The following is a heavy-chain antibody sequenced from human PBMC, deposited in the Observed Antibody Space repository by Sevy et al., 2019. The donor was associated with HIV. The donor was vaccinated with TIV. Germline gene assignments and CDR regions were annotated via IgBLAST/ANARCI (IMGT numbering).Heavy chain of an antibody. J-gene: IGHJ5*02. CDR1: GYSFTSYW. CDR3: ARHGITMVRGGSFDP. D-gene: IGHD3-10*01. Sequence: GESLKISCKGSGYSFTSYWIGWVRQMPGKGLEWMGIIYPGDSDTTYSPSFQGQVTISADKSISTAYLQWSSLKASDTAMYDCARHGITMVRGGSFDPWGQGTLVTVSS. V-gene: IGHV5-51*01. CDR2: IYPGDSDT.